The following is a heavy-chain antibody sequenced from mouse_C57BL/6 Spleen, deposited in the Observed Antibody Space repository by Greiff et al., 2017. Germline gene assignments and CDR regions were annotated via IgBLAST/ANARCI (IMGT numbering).Heavy chain of an antibody. CDR2: IDPSDSYT. V-gene: IGHV1-59*01. CDR1: GYTFTSYW. CDR3: ASSLFDY. Sequence: QVQLQQPGAELVRPGTSVKLSCKASGYTFTSYWMHWVKQRPGQGLAWIGVIDPSDSYTNYNQKFKGKATLTVDTSSSTAYMQLSSLTSEDSAVYYCASSLFDYWGQGTTLTVSS. J-gene: IGHJ2*01.